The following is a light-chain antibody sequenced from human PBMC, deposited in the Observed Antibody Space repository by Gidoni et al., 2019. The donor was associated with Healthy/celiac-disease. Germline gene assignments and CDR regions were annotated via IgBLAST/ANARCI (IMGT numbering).Light chain of an antibody. Sequence: EIVLTQSPATLSWSPGERATLYCRASQSVSSYLAWYQQKPGQAPRLLIYDASNRATGIPARFSGIGSGTDFTLTISSLEPEDFAVYYCQQRSNWPPYTFGQGTKLEIK. V-gene: IGKV3-11*01. CDR2: DAS. CDR1: QSVSSY. CDR3: QQRSNWPPYT. J-gene: IGKJ2*01.